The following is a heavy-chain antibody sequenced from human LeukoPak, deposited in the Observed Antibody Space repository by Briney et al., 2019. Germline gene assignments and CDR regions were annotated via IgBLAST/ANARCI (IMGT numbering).Heavy chain of an antibody. Sequence: GGSLRLSCAASGFTFSSYWMSWVRQAPGKGLEWVAVISYDGSNKYYADSVKGRFTISRDNSKNTLYLQMNSLRAEDTAVYYCARGSSTTSIDYWGQGTLVTVSS. D-gene: IGHD2-2*01. CDR1: GFTFSSYW. CDR2: ISYDGSNK. CDR3: ARGSSTTSIDY. J-gene: IGHJ4*02. V-gene: IGHV3-30-3*01.